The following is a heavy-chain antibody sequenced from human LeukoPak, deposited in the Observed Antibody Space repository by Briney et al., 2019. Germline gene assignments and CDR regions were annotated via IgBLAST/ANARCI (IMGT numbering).Heavy chain of an antibody. CDR2: INPSSRST. V-gene: IGHV1-46*01. Sequence: GASVKVSCKASGYTFTNYYIHWVRQAPRQGLEWMAIINPSSRSTSYAQKSQRRITMTRATSTSTVYLELNRMRLEDTGMYYCAGEYGNSQFDYWGQGTLVTVSS. CDR1: GYTFTNYY. D-gene: IGHD5-24*01. J-gene: IGHJ4*02. CDR3: AGEYGNSQFDY.